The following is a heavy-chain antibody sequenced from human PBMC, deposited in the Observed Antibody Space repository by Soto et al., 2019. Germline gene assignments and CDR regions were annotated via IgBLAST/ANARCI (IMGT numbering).Heavy chain of an antibody. CDR1: GFTFSSYA. CDR3: ARQGPGSKMAPDY. V-gene: IGHV3-64*01. D-gene: IGHD3-10*01. J-gene: IGHJ4*02. Sequence: GGSLRLSCAASGFTFSSYAMHWVRQAPGKGLEYVSAISSNGGSTYYANSVKGRFTISRDNSKNTLYLQMGSLRAEDMAVYYCARQGPGSKMAPDYWGQGTLVTVSS. CDR2: ISSNGGST.